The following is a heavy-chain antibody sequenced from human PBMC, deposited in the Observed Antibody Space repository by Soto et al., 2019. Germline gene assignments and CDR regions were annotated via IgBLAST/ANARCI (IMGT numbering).Heavy chain of an antibody. D-gene: IGHD1-26*01. V-gene: IGHV3-30*18. J-gene: IGHJ6*02. CDR2: ISYDGSNK. Sequence: GGSLRLSCAASGFTFSSYGMHWVRQAPGKGLEWVAVISYDGSNKYYADSVKGRFTISRDNSKNTLYLQMNSLRAEDTAVYYCAKELGLIGIYGMDVWGQGTTVTVSS. CDR3: AKELGLIGIYGMDV. CDR1: GFTFSSYG.